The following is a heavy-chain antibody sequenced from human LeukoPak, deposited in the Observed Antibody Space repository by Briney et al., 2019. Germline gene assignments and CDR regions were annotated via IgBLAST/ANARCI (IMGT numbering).Heavy chain of an antibody. V-gene: IGHV3-23*01. J-gene: IGHJ3*02. D-gene: IGHD5-18*01. CDR2: ISGSGGST. CDR3: AKDRYSSIAFDI. Sequence: VGSLRLSCAASGFTFSSYAMSWVRQAPGKGLEWVSAISGSGGSTYYADSVKGRFTISRDNSKNTLYLQMNSLRAEDTAVYYCAKDRYSSIAFDIWGQGTMVTVSS. CDR1: GFTFSSYA.